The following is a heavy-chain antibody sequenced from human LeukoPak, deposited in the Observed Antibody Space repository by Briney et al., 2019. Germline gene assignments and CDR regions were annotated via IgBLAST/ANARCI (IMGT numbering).Heavy chain of an antibody. V-gene: IGHV3-7*03. D-gene: IGHD2-15*01. CDR1: GFTFSSYW. CDR3: ARARGRYCSGGSCFWSDC. Sequence: GGSLRLSCAASGFTFSSYWMSWVRQAPGKGLEWVANIKQDGSEKYYVDSVKGRFTISRDNAKNPLYLQMNSLRAEDTAVYYCARARGRYCSGGSCFWSDCWGQGTLVTVSS. J-gene: IGHJ5*01. CDR2: IKQDGSEK.